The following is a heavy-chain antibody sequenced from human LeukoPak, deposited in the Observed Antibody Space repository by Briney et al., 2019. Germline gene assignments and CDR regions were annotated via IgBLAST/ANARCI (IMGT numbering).Heavy chain of an antibody. Sequence: GGSLRLSCAASGFTFSGSAVHWVRQAPGKGLEWVSYISSSGSTIYYADSVKGRFTISRDNAKNSLYLQMNSLRAEDTAVYYCAELGITMIGGVWGKGTTVTISS. V-gene: IGHV3-48*03. CDR2: ISSSGSTI. CDR3: AELGITMIGGV. J-gene: IGHJ6*04. CDR1: GFTFSGSA. D-gene: IGHD3-10*02.